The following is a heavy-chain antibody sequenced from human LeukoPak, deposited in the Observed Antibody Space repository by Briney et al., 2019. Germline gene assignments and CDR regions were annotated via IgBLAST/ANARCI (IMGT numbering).Heavy chain of an antibody. J-gene: IGHJ6*03. Sequence: ASVKVSCKASGYTFTSSDINWVRQATGQGLEWMGWMNPNSGNTGYAQKFQGRVTITRDTSITTAYMELSSLRSEDTAVYYCARASYSYGYSTNYHYYMDVWGKGTTVTVSS. CDR3: ARASYSYGYSTNYHYYMDV. D-gene: IGHD5-18*01. CDR1: GYTFTSSD. CDR2: MNPNSGNT. V-gene: IGHV1-8*02.